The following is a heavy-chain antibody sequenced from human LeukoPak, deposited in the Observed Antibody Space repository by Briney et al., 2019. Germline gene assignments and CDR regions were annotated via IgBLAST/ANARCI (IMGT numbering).Heavy chain of an antibody. CDR1: GFTFSNAW. CDR3: AKDSSGYYSIPVPFDY. CDR2: IKSKTDGGTT. V-gene: IGHV3-15*01. J-gene: IGHJ4*02. D-gene: IGHD3-22*01. Sequence: PGGSLRLSCAASGFTFSNAWMSWVRQAPGKGLEWVGRIKSKTDGGTTGYAAPVKGRFTISRDDSKNTLYLQMNSLRAEDTAVYYCAKDSSGYYSIPVPFDYWGQGTLVTVSS.